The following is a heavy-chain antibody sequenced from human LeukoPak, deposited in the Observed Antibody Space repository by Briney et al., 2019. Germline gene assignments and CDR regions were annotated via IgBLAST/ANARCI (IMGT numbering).Heavy chain of an antibody. J-gene: IGHJ4*02. D-gene: IGHD3-9*01. CDR1: GGTFSSYA. Sequence: GASVKVSCKASGGTFSSYAISWVRQAPGQGLEWMGGIIPIFGTANYAQKFQGRVAITADESTSTAYMELSSLRPEDTAVYYCARDKRILTGYYTFDYWGQGTLVTVSS. CDR3: ARDKRILTGYYTFDY. V-gene: IGHV1-69*13. CDR2: IIPIFGTA.